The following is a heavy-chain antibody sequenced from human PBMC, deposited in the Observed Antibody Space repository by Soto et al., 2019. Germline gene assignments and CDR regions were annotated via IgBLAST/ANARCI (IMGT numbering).Heavy chain of an antibody. D-gene: IGHD3-10*01. V-gene: IGHV4-30-4*01. CDR3: ARAGAVPTRRFDY. J-gene: IGHJ4*02. Sequence: PSETLSLTCTVSGGSISSGDYYWSWIRQPPGKGLEWIGYIYYSGSTYYNPSLKSRVTISVDTSKNQFSLKLSSVTAADTAVYYCARAGAVPTRRFDYWGQGTLVTVSS. CDR1: GGSISSGDYY. CDR2: IYYSGST.